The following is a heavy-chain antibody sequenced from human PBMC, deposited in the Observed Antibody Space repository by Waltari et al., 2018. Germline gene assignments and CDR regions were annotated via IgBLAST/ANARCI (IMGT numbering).Heavy chain of an antibody. V-gene: IGHV1-2*02. D-gene: IGHD3-10*01. CDR2: VNAKSGET. CDR3: TRGGRGYFDY. Sequence: QVQLVQSGAEVKKPGASVKVSCKASGYTFTDYFMHWVRQAPGQGLEWMGRVNAKSGETNYAQKFQGRVTVTRDPAISTAYMELSRLRSDDTAVYYCTRGGRGYFDYWGQGTLVTVSS. CDR1: GYTFTDYF. J-gene: IGHJ4*02.